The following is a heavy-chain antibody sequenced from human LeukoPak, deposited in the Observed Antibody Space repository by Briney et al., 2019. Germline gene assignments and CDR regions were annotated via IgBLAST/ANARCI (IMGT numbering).Heavy chain of an antibody. J-gene: IGHJ4*02. Sequence: ASVKVSCKVSGYTLTQLSMHWVRQAPGRGLEWRGGFDPEDGETIYAQKFQGRVTMTEDTSTDTAYMELSSLRSEDTAVYYCATRGYCSSTSCYSYYYGSGSYNYWGQGTLVTVSS. D-gene: IGHD2-2*01. CDR3: ATRGYCSSTSCYSYYYGSGSYNY. CDR1: GYTLTQLS. CDR2: FDPEDGET. V-gene: IGHV1-24*01.